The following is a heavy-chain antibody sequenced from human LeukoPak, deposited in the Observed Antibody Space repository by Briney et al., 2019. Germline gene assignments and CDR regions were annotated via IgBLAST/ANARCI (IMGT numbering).Heavy chain of an antibody. CDR3: ARGVVVITSYYYYMDV. D-gene: IGHD3-22*01. CDR1: GGTFSSYA. V-gene: IGHV1-69*05. CDR2: IIPIFGTA. Sequence: GASVKVSCKASGGTFSSYAISWVRQAPGQGLEWMGGIIPIFGTANYAQKLQGRVTMTTDTSTSTAYMELRSLRSDDTAVYYCARGVVVITSYYYYMDVWGKGTTVTVSS. J-gene: IGHJ6*03.